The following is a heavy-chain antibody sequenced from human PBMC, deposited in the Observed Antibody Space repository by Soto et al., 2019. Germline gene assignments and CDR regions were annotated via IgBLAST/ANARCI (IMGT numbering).Heavy chain of an antibody. CDR2: ISGSGDRT. Sequence: PGGSLRLSCAASGFSFSTYPMVWVRQAPGKRLEAVSSISGSGDRTFYKDSVKGRFTISRDNSKNTVDLQMNSLRPEDTAVYYCAKILSTVTAYYYGMDAWGQGPTVTVSS. CDR1: GFSFSTYP. D-gene: IGHD4-17*01. CDR3: AKILSTVTAYYYGMDA. J-gene: IGHJ6*02. V-gene: IGHV3-23*01.